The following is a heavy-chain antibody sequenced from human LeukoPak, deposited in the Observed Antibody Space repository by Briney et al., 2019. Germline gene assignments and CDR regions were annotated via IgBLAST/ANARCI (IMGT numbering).Heavy chain of an antibody. V-gene: IGHV1-2*04. CDR2: INPNSGGT. Sequence: ASVKVSCKASGYTFTGYYMHWVRQAPGQGLEWMGWINPNSGGTNYAQKFQGWVTMTRDTSISTAYMELSRLISDDTAVYHCARGQGVAARLQHWGQGTLVTVSS. CDR3: ARGQGVAARLQH. J-gene: IGHJ1*01. CDR1: GYTFTGYY. D-gene: IGHD6-19*01.